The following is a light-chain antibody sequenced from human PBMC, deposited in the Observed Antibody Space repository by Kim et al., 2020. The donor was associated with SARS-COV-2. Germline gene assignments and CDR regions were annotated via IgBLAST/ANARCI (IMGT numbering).Light chain of an antibody. V-gene: IGKV1-27*01. CDR3: QKCDSAPWT. CDR1: QDISNY. Sequence: ASVGDRVTITCRASQDISNYLAWFQLKRGKAPKLLIYAASALQPGVPSRFSGSGSGTDFTLTVTSLQPEDVATYYCQKCDSAPWTFGQGTKVDIK. CDR2: AAS. J-gene: IGKJ1*01.